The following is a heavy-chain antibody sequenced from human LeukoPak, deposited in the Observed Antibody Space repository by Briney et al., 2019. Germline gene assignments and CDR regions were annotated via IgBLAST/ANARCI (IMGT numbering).Heavy chain of an antibody. Sequence: ASVKVSCKASGYTFTSYAMHWVRQAPGQRLEWMGWINAGNGNTKYSQKFQGRVTITRDTSASTAYMELSSLRSEDTAVYYCAREVQLLTNWFDPWGQGTLVTVSS. J-gene: IGHJ5*02. CDR2: INAGNGNT. D-gene: IGHD2-2*01. CDR3: AREVQLLTNWFDP. CDR1: GYTFTSYA. V-gene: IGHV1-3*01.